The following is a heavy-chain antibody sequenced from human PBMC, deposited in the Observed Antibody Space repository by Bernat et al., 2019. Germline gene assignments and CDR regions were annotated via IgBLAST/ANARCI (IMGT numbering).Heavy chain of an antibody. D-gene: IGHD4-17*01. CDR2: IIPILGIA. CDR3: ARATVTTGYYFDY. J-gene: IGHJ4*02. CDR1: GGTFSSYT. Sequence: QVQLVQSGAEVKKPGSSVKVSCKASGGTFSSYTISWVRQAPGQGLEWMGRIIPILGIANYAQKFQGRVTITADKSTSTAYMGLSSLRSEDTAVYYCARATVTTGYYFDYWGQGTLVTVSS. V-gene: IGHV1-69*02.